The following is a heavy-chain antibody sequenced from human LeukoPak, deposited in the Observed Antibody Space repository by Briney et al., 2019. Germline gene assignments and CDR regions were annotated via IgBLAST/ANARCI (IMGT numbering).Heavy chain of an antibody. J-gene: IGHJ4*02. Sequence: GGSLRLSCAASGFTFSSYGMHWVRQAPGKGLEWVAFIRYDGSNKYYADSVKGRFTISRDNSRNTLYLQMDSLRAEDTAVYYCARRAGDYSHPYDYWGQGTLVTVSS. V-gene: IGHV3-30*02. CDR1: GFTFSSYG. D-gene: IGHD3-22*01. CDR3: ARRAGDYSHPYDY. CDR2: IRYDGSNK.